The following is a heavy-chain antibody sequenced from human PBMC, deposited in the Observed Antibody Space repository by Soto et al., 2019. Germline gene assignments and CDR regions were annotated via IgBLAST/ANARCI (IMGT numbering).Heavy chain of an antibody. Sequence: GESLKISCKGSGYSFTSYWISWVRQMPGKGLEWMGRIDPSDSYTNYSPSFQGHVTISADKSISTAYLQWSSLKASDTAMYYCASQSRVVTGAISGYYSGMDVWGQGTTVTVSS. CDR2: IDPSDSYT. CDR1: GYSFTSYW. D-gene: IGHD2-21*02. J-gene: IGHJ6*02. CDR3: ASQSRVVTGAISGYYSGMDV. V-gene: IGHV5-10-1*01.